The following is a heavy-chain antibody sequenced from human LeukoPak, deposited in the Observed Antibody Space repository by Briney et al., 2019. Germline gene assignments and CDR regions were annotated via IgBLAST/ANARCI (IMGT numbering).Heavy chain of an antibody. J-gene: IGHJ4*02. CDR3: ARDTGRIRIAAAAVVVYFDY. D-gene: IGHD6-13*01. Sequence: GASVKVSCKASGYTFTSYGISWVRQAPGQGLEWMGWISAYNGNTNYAQKLQGRVTMTTDTSTSTAYMELRSLRSDDTAVYYCARDTGRIRIAAAAVVVYFDYWGQGTLVTVSS. CDR1: GYTFTSYG. CDR2: ISAYNGNT. V-gene: IGHV1-18*01.